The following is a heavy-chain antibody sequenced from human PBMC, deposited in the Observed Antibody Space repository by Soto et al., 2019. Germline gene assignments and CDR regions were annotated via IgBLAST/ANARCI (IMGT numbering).Heavy chain of an antibody. CDR2: INPSGGST. D-gene: IGHD2-2*01. J-gene: IGHJ6*02. Sequence: QVQLVQSGAEVKKPGASVKVSCKASGYTFSSYYMHWVRQAPGKGLEWMGMINPSGGSTTYAQKFQGRVTMTRDTSTSLVYMELSSLRSEDTAVYYCARVGCSSTSCSYYYYGMDVWGQGTTVTVSS. CDR1: GYTFSSYY. V-gene: IGHV1-46*01. CDR3: ARVGCSSTSCSYYYYGMDV.